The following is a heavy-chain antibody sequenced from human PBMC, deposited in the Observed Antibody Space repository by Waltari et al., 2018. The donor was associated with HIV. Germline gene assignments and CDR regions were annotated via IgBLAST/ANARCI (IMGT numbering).Heavy chain of an antibody. V-gene: IGHV1-18*01. CDR2: LSAYNSNT. D-gene: IGHD3-3*01. Sequence: QVQLVQSGAEVKKPGASVKVSCKASGYTFTSYGISWVRQAPGQGIEWMGWLSAYNSNTNYAQKLQVRVNMTTDKSTSTAYMELRSLRSDDTAVYYCARAVSANYDFWIGPHAFDIWGQGTMVTVSS. J-gene: IGHJ3*02. CDR3: ARAVSANYDFWIGPHAFDI. CDR1: GYTFTSYG.